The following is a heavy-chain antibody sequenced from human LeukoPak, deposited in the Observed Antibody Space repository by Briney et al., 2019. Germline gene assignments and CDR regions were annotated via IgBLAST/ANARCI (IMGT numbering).Heavy chain of an antibody. D-gene: IGHD3-22*01. J-gene: IGHJ1*01. CDR1: GYSISSGYY. CDR3: ARRRYYDSTGYLD. Sequence: SETLSLTCTVSGYSISSGYYWGWTRQPPGKGLEGIGSIYHSGSTYYNPSLKSRVTISVDTSKNQFSLKLSSVTAADTALYFCARRRYYDSTGYLDWGQGTLVTVSS. CDR2: IYHSGST. V-gene: IGHV4-38-2*02.